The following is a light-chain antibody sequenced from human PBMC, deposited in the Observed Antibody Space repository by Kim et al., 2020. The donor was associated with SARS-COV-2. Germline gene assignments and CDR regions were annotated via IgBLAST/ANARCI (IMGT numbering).Light chain of an antibody. CDR2: YNI. V-gene: IGLV3-21*01. Sequence: APGETATLSCGGTDIATKGVHWYQVRPGRAPKLVLYYNIDRPSGIPDRFSGSKSGDTATLTISGVEAGDEADYYCQVWDTTSDHVLFGGGTKLTVL. J-gene: IGLJ2*01. CDR3: QVWDTTSDHVL. CDR1: DIATKG.